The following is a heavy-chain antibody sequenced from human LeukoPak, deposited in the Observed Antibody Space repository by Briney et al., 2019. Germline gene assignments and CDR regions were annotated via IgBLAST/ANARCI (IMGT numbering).Heavy chain of an antibody. D-gene: IGHD3-10*01. CDR1: GYTFTGSY. J-gene: IGHJ5*02. V-gene: IGHV1-2*02. CDR3: ARPSGGSGRWGDNWFDP. Sequence: ASVTVSCKASGYTFTGSYMHWVRQAPGQGLEWVGWINLNSGGTNYAQKFQGRVTMTRDTSISTAYMELSSLRSDDTAVYYCARPSGGSGRWGDNWFDPWGQGTLVTVSS. CDR2: INLNSGGT.